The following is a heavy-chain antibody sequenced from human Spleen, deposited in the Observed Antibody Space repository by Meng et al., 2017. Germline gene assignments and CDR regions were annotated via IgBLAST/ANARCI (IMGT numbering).Heavy chain of an antibody. CDR2: ISISGERT. CDR3: AKEIRPNDY. CDR1: GFTFSSYE. J-gene: IGHJ4*02. V-gene: IGHV3-23*01. Sequence: GGSLRLSCAASGFTFSSYEMNWVRQAPGKGLFWVASISISGERTYYTDSVKGRFTVSRDNSKNTLHLQMNSLRAEDTAVYYCAKEIRPNDYWGQGTLVTVSS.